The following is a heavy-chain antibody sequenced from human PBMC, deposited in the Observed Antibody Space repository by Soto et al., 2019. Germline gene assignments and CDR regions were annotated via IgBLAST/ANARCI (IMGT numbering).Heavy chain of an antibody. D-gene: IGHD3-22*01. CDR3: ARAQGDYYDSSGYYPTYYYYGMDV. J-gene: IGHJ6*02. Sequence: QVQLVQSGAEVKKPGSSVKVSCKASGGTFSSYAISWVRQAPGQGLEWMGGIIPIFGTANYAQKFQGRVTITADESTCTAYMELSSLRSEDTAVYYCARAQGDYYDSSGYYPTYYYYGMDVWGQGTTVTVSS. CDR1: GGTFSSYA. CDR2: IIPIFGTA. V-gene: IGHV1-69*01.